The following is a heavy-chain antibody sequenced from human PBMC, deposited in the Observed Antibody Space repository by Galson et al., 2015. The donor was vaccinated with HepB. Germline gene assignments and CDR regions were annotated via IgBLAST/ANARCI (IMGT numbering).Heavy chain of an antibody. Sequence: SVKVSCKVSGYTLTELSMHWVRQAPGKGLEWMGGFDPEDGETIYAQKFQGRVTMTEDTSTDTAYMELSSLRSEDTAVYYCATIWYSSSWESDYWGQGTLVTVSS. CDR1: GYTLTELS. D-gene: IGHD6-13*01. CDR2: FDPEDGET. V-gene: IGHV1-24*01. J-gene: IGHJ4*02. CDR3: ATIWYSSSWESDY.